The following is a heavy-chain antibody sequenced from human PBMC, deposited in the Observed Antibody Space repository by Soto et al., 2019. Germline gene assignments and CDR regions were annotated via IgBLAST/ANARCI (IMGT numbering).Heavy chain of an antibody. V-gene: IGHV3-53*01. CDR2: MYSKGGI. Sequence: EVHLVESGGDLIQPGGSLRLSCTVSEFSVGTNFMTWVRQAPGKGLEWVSLMYSKGGILYAGSVRGRFIISRDSSKNILYLQMNNLRVEDTAVYYCARKTDSGGSGGFWGQGTLVIVSS. D-gene: IGHD2-15*01. CDR3: ARKTDSGGSGGF. J-gene: IGHJ4*02. CDR1: EFSVGTNF.